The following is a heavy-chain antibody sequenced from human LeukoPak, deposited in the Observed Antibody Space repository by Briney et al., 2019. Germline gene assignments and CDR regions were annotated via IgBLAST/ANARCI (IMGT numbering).Heavy chain of an antibody. CDR1: GFTLRSYS. CDR3: ARLVTTFDP. J-gene: IGHJ5*02. CDR2: ICSSCWI. Sequence: GGSLRLSCVASGFTLRSYSMNWVRQAPGKGLDWVSSICSSCWIYYADSVNGRFTISRDNAKNSLYLQMNSLRAEDTAVYYCARLVTTFDPWGQGTLVTVSS. V-gene: IGHV3-21*01. D-gene: IGHD4-11*01.